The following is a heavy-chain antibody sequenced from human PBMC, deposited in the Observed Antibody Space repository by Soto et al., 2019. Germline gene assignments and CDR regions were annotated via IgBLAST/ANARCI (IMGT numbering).Heavy chain of an antibody. V-gene: IGHV4-59*01. CDR2: IYNSGST. CDR3: ARELGTAYYYYGMDV. Sequence: SETLSLTCTVSGGSISGDYWSWIRQPPGKGLEWIGYIYNSGSTYYNPSLKSRVTISVDRSKNQFSLKLSSVTAADTAVYYCARELGTAYYYYGMDVWGQGTTVTVSS. D-gene: IGHD7-27*01. CDR1: GGSISGDY. J-gene: IGHJ6*02.